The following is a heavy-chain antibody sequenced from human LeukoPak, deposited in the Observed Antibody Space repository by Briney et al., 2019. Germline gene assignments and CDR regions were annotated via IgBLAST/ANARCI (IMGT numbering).Heavy chain of an antibody. CDR1: GYSFSHYW. CDR3: GRQVVRSSSGWKFGY. D-gene: IGHD6-19*01. CDR2: IYPDDSDT. V-gene: IGHV5-51*01. Sequence: GESLKISCTGSGYSFSHYWIGWVRQTPGKGLEWMGIIYPDDSDTTYSPSFQGHVTISADKSISTTYLQWDSLKASDTGMYYCGRQVVRSSSGWKFGYWGQGTLVTVSS. J-gene: IGHJ4*02.